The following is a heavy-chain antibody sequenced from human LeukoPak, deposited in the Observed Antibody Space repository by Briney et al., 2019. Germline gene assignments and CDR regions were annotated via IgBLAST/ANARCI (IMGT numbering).Heavy chain of an antibody. CDR1: SGSLSDKY. CDR3: ARLSGYHFDY. Sequence: SETLSLTCGVYSGSLSDKYWSWIRQPPGKGLEWIGEINPSGRTNYNPSFKSRVTMSIYTSKNQFSLKLSSVTAADTAVYYCARLSGYHFDYWGQGDLVTVSS. CDR2: INPSGRT. D-gene: IGHD5-12*01. V-gene: IGHV4-34*01. J-gene: IGHJ4*02.